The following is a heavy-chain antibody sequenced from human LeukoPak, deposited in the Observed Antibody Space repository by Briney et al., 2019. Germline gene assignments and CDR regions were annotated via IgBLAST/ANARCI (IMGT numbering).Heavy chain of an antibody. CDR3: VRVLRKGPYGDGGYFYFYMDV. J-gene: IGHJ6*03. D-gene: IGHD4-17*01. V-gene: IGHV4-34*01. Sequence: SETLSLTCAVYGGSFSGYYWSWIRQPPGKGLEWIGEINHSGSTNYNPSLKSRVTISVDTSKNQFSLQLNSVTPEDTAVYYCVRVLRKGPYGDGGYFYFYMDVWGKGTTVTVSS. CDR1: GGSFSGYY. CDR2: INHSGST.